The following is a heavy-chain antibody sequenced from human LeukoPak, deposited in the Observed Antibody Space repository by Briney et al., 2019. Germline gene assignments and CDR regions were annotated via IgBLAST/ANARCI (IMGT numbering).Heavy chain of an antibody. CDR1: GFTFSSHA. D-gene: IGHD5-12*01. Sequence: GGSLRLSCAATGFTFSSHAMSWVRQAPGKGLEWFSAISASGGGTYYADSVKGRFSISRDNSKNTLYLQMNSLRAEDTAVYYCAKAYSGYDRFDYWGQGTLVTVSS. CDR2: ISASGGGT. V-gene: IGHV3-23*01. J-gene: IGHJ4*02. CDR3: AKAYSGYDRFDY.